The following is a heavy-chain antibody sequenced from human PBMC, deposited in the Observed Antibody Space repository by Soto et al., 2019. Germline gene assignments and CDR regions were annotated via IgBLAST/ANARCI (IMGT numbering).Heavy chain of an antibody. Sequence: PSQTLSLTCAISGASVSSNTAAWHWTRPSRSRGLELLGRTYCRSNWRHDYGVSVKSRITFKPVTSKNHFSLQLNSVPPDARAGYYCARGVASSGFDLWVRGTLVTVSS. CDR1: GASVSSNTAA. D-gene: IGHD6-19*01. V-gene: IGHV6-1*01. CDR3: ARGVASSGFDL. CDR2: TYCRSNWRH. J-gene: IGHJ2*01.